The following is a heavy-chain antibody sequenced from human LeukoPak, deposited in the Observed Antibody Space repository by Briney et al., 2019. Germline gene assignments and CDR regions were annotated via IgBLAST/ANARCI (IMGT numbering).Heavy chain of an antibody. V-gene: IGHV3-7*03. D-gene: IGHD6-19*01. CDR1: GFTFSSYW. J-gene: IGHJ4*02. CDR2: IKRDGSEK. Sequence: GGSLRLSCAASGFTFSSYWMSWVRQAPGKGLEWVANIKRDGSEKYYVDSVKGRFTISRDNAKNSLYLQMNSLRAEDTAVYYCARPKGAVAGTFPFDYWGQGTLVTVSS. CDR3: ARPKGAVAGTFPFDY.